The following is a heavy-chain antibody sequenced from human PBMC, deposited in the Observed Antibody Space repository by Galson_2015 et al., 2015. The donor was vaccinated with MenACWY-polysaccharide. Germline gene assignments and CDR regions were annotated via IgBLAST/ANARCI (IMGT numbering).Heavy chain of an antibody. CDR2: MNHSGST. D-gene: IGHD1-26*01. Sequence: LSLTCAVSGGSFRGYYWSWIRPPPGRGLAWIGEMNHSGSTNCNPSLKSRVTISVDTSKNQFSLRLTSVTAADTAVYYCARGVGARSRFGLWGQGTLVSVSS. CDR3: ARGVGARSRFGL. V-gene: IGHV4-34*01. J-gene: IGHJ5*02. CDR1: GGSFRGYY.